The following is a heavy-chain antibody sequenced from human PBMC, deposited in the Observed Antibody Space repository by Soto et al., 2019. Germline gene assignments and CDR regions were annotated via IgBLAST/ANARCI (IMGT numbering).Heavy chain of an antibody. J-gene: IGHJ4*02. Sequence: EVQVSESGGGLVQPGGSLRLSCVASGFTFSTYPMTWVRQVPGKGLEWVSGISGSGGTAYYADSVKGRFTISRDNSRNMLYLQMDSMRAEDTAVDYWAKVTLTPGWYFDYWGQGTLVTVSS. CDR2: ISGSGGTA. V-gene: IGHV3-23*01. CDR1: GFTFSTYP. CDR3: AKVTLTPGWYFDY. D-gene: IGHD1-20*01.